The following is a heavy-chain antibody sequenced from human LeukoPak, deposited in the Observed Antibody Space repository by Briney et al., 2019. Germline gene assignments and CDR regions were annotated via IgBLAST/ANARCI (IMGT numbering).Heavy chain of an antibody. CDR1: GGSISSYY. J-gene: IGHJ4*02. Sequence: KPSETLSLTCTVSGGSISSYYWSWIRQPPGKGLEWIGYIYYSGSTNYNPSLKSRVTISVDTSKNQFSLKLSSVTAADTAVYYCARAPIAAIIFGCFDYWGQGTLVTVSS. V-gene: IGHV4-59*01. D-gene: IGHD6-13*01. CDR3: ARAPIAAIIFGCFDY. CDR2: IYYSGST.